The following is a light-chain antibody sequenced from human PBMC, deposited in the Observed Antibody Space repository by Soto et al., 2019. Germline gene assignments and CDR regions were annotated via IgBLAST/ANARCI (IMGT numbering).Light chain of an antibody. J-gene: IGLJ2*01. CDR2: DVS. Sequence: QSALTQPRSVSGSPGQSVTISCTGTSSDVGGYKFVSWYQQHPGKAPKLMIYDVSERPSGVPDRFSGSKSGNTASLTISGLQTDDEADYYCCSYAGTYTGVFGGGTKLTVL. CDR3: CSYAGTYTGV. V-gene: IGLV2-11*01. CDR1: SSDVGGYKF.